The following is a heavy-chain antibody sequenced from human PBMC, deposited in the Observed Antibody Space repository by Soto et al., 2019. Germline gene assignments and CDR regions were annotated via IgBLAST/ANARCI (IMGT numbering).Heavy chain of an antibody. CDR3: ARDHTDYYGMDV. CDR1: GGTFSSYA. CDR2: IIPIFGTA. Sequence: ASVKVSCKASGGTFSSYAISWVRQAPGQGLEWMGGIIPIFGTANYAQKFQGRVTITADESTSTAYVELSSLRSEDTAVYYCARDHTDYYGMDVWGQGATVTVSS. V-gene: IGHV1-69*13. J-gene: IGHJ6*02.